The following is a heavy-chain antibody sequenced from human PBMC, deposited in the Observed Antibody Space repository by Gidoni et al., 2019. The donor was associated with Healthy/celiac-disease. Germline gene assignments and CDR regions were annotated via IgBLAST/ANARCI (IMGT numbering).Heavy chain of an antibody. Sequence: QLQLQESGSGLVKPSQTLSLTCAVSGGSISSGGYSWSWIRQPPGKGLELIGYIYHSGSTYYNPSLKSPVTKSVDRSKNQFSLKLSFVTGADTAVYYWARALNGDAFDIWGQGTMVTVSS. CDR3: ARALNGDAFDI. CDR2: IYHSGST. D-gene: IGHD7-27*01. CDR1: GGSISSGGYS. V-gene: IGHV4-30-2*01. J-gene: IGHJ3*02.